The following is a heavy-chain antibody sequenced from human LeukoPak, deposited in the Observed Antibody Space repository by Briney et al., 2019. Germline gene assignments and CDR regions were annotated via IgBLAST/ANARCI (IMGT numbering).Heavy chain of an antibody. CDR1: GGSFSGYY. D-gene: IGHD3-10*01. CDR2: INHSGST. Sequence: SETLSLTCAAYGGSFSGYYWSWIRQPPGKGLEWIGEINHSGSTNYNPSLKSRVTISVDTSKNQFSLKLSSVTAADTAVYYCARGRSSYYGSGSYEPWGQGTLVTVSS. J-gene: IGHJ5*02. V-gene: IGHV4-34*01. CDR3: ARGRSSYYGSGSYEP.